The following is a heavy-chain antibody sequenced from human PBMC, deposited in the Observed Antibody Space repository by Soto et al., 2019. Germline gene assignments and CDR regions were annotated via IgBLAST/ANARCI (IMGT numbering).Heavy chain of an antibody. CDR3: ARGRPYDSSGYDDY. V-gene: IGHV4-34*01. J-gene: IGHJ4*02. CDR2: INQSGST. Sequence: QVQLQQWGAGLLKPSRTLPLTAAVYGGSSSVYYWGWTRHPPGKGLEWLGEINQSGSTNNNPSLKSRVNISVDTSKNQFSLKLSSVTAADTAVYYCARGRPYDSSGYDDYWGQGTLVTVSS. D-gene: IGHD3-22*01. CDR1: GGSSSVYY.